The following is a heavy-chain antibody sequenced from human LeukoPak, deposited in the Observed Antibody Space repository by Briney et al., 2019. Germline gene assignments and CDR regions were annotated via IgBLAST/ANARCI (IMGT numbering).Heavy chain of an antibody. CDR2: ISSSSSYT. J-gene: IGHJ4*02. CDR3: ARGSAFWGDY. Sequence: GGSLRLSCAASGFTFSDYYMSWIRQAPGKGLGWVSYISSSSSYTNYADSVKGRFTISRDNAKNSLYLQMNSLRAEDTAVYYCARGSAFWGDYWGQGTLVTVSS. V-gene: IGHV3-11*05. D-gene: IGHD3-16*01. CDR1: GFTFSDYY.